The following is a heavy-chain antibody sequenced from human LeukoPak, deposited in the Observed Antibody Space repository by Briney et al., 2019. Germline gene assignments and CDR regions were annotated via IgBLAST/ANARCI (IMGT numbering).Heavy chain of an antibody. J-gene: IGHJ4*02. D-gene: IGHD2-15*01. CDR1: GFTVSSNY. CDR2: IYSGGST. V-gene: IGHV3-66*01. CDR3: ATMVAATGGLDY. Sequence: GGSLRLSCAASGFTVSSNYMSWVRQAPGKGLEWVSVIYSGGSTYYADSVKGRFTISRDNSKNTLYLQMNSLRAEDTAVYYCATMVAATGGLDYWGQGTLVTVSS.